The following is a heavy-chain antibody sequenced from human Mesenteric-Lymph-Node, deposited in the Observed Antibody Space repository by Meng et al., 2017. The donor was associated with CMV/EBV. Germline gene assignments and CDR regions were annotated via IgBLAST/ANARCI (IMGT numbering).Heavy chain of an antibody. J-gene: IGHJ4*02. CDR3: ARARASTSYYFDY. CDR1: GGSVSSGSYY. Sequence: SETLSLTCTVSGGSVSSGSYYWSWTRQPPGKGLEWIGYIYYSGSTNYNPSLKSRVTISVDTSKNQFSLRLRSVTAADTAVYFCARARASTSYYFDYWGQGKLVTVSS. V-gene: IGHV4-61*01. CDR2: IYYSGST. D-gene: IGHD2-2*01.